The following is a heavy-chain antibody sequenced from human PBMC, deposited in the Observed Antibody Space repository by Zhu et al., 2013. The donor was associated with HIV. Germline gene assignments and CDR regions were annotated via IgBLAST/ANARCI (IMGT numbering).Heavy chain of an antibody. CDR3: TRAVVRTEASRGWFDP. CDR2: IIPIFGTR. V-gene: IGHV1-69*01. J-gene: IGHJ5*02. D-gene: IGHD2-15*01. Sequence: QVQLVQSGAEVKKPGSSVKVSCKASGGTFSSYAISWVRQAPGQGLEWMGGIIPIFGTRNYAQKFQGRVTITADESTNTAYMELSSLRSEDTAVYFCTRAVVRTEASRGWFDPWGQGTLVTVSA. CDR1: GGTFSSYA.